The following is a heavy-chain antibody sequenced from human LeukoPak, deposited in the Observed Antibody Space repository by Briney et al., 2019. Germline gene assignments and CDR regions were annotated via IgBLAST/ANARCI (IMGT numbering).Heavy chain of an antibody. CDR1: GGSFSGYY. D-gene: IGHD3-22*01. V-gene: IGHV4-34*01. CDR3: ARSGDSSGYYPQGFDY. Sequence: SETLSLTCAVYGGSFSGYYWSWIRQPPGKGLEWIGEINHSGSTNYNPSLKSRVTISVDTSKNQFSLKLSSVTAADTAVYYCARSGDSSGYYPQGFDYWGQGTLVTVSS. CDR2: INHSGST. J-gene: IGHJ4*02.